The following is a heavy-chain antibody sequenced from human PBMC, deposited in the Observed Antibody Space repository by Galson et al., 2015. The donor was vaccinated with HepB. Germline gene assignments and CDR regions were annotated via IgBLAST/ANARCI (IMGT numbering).Heavy chain of an antibody. CDR3: TREAPIAAHARPER. J-gene: IGHJ4*02. CDR2: ISYDGSNQ. V-gene: IGHV3-30*03. CDR1: GFTFNRHT. Sequence: SLRLSCAASGFTFNRHTMHWVRQAPGKGLEWVALISYDGSNQHYADSVKGRFTISRDNSKNTLYLQMNSLRAEDTAIYYCTREAPIAAHARPERWGQGTLIT. D-gene: IGHD6-13*01.